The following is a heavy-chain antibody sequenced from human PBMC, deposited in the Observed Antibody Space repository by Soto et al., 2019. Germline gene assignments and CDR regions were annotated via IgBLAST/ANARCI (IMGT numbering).Heavy chain of an antibody. D-gene: IGHD1-26*01. Sequence: QVQLQESGPGLVKPSQTLSLTCTVSGGSISSGDYFWSWIRQPPGKGLEWIGDIYYSGSTYYNPSLKSRVTISVDTSKNQFSLRLSSVTAADTAIYYCARDVGHNGNYIDYWGQGTLVTVSS. CDR1: GGSISSGDYF. CDR3: ARDVGHNGNYIDY. J-gene: IGHJ4*02. V-gene: IGHV4-30-4*01. CDR2: IYYSGST.